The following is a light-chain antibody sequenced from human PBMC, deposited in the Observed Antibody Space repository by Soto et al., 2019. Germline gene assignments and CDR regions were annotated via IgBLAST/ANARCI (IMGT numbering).Light chain of an antibody. CDR1: TSNIGSDYG. V-gene: IGLV1-40*01. CDR3: QSYDNTLRASL. CDR2: ANN. Sequence: QSALTQPPSVSGAPGQRVTISCTGSTSNIGSDYGVHWYQQLPGTAPKLLIYANNNRPSGVPDRFSGSKSGTSASLAITGLQAEDEADYYCQSYDNTLRASLFGGGTKVTVL. J-gene: IGLJ3*02.